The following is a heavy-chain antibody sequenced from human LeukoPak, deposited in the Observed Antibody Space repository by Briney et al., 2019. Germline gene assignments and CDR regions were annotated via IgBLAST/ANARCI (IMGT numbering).Heavy chain of an antibody. CDR2: ISYDGSNK. CDR3: ARGGPSSSWYTPLYYFDY. V-gene: IGHV3-30*04. D-gene: IGHD6-13*01. CDR1: GFAFSSYA. Sequence: PGGSLRLSCAASGFAFSSYAMHWVRQAPGKGLEWVAVISYDGSNKYYADSVKGRFTISRDNAKNSLYLQMNSLRAEDTAVYYCARGGPSSSWYTPLYYFDYWGQGTLVTVSS. J-gene: IGHJ4*02.